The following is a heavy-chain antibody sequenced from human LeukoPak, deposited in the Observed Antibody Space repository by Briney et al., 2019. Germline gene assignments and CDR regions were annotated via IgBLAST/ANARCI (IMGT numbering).Heavy chain of an antibody. CDR2: IYYTGNT. Sequence: SETLSLTCTVSGGSLSSSFWSWIRQPPGKGLEWIGYIYYTGNTNYNPSLKSRVTISVDTSNNQFSLMLSSVTAADTAVYYCARRIANRNWFDPWGQGTLVTVSS. D-gene: IGHD1/OR15-1a*01. V-gene: IGHV4-59*08. CDR1: GGSLSSSF. CDR3: ARRIANRNWFDP. J-gene: IGHJ5*02.